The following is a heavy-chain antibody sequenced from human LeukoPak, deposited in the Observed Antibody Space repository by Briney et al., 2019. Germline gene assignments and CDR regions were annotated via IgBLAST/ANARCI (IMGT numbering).Heavy chain of an antibody. CDR2: ISSSSSYI. D-gene: IGHD5-24*01. Sequence: GGSLRLSCAASGFTFSSYSMNWVRQAPGKGLEWVSSISSSSSYIYYADSVKGRFTISRDNSKNTLYLQMNSLRAEDTAVYYCAKVDREDAFDIWGQGTMVTVSS. V-gene: IGHV3-21*01. J-gene: IGHJ3*02. CDR1: GFTFSSYS. CDR3: AKVDREDAFDI.